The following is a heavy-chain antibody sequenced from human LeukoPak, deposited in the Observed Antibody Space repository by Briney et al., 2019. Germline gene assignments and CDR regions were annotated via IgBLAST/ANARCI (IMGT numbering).Heavy chain of an antibody. Sequence: PGGSLRLSCAASGFTFSSYSMNWVRQAPGKGLEWVSYISSSSSTIYYADSVKGRFTISRDNAKNSLYLQMNSLRAEDTAVYYCARDYNDSNYVHYYYYYYMDVWGKGTTVTVSS. D-gene: IGHD4-11*01. CDR1: GFTFSSYS. CDR3: ARDYNDSNYVHYYYYYYMDV. J-gene: IGHJ6*03. CDR2: ISSSSSTI. V-gene: IGHV3-48*01.